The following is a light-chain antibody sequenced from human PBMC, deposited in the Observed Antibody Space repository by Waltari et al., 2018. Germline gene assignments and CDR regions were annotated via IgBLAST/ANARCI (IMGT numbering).Light chain of an antibody. CDR3: CSYAGSSTLV. V-gene: IGLV2-11*01. CDR1: SSDVGAYNY. CDR2: DVS. Sequence: QSALTQPRSVSGSPGQSVTISCTGTSSDVGAYNYVSWYQQHPARAPKLMIYDVSDRPSGVSARFSGSKSGNTATLTISGLQADDGADYYCCSYAGSSTLVFGGGTTLTVV. J-gene: IGLJ3*02.